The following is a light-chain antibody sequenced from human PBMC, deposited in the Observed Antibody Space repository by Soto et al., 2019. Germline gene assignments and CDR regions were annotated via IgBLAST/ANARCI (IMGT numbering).Light chain of an antibody. CDR3: QQYGSSPQT. V-gene: IGKV3-20*01. J-gene: IGKJ1*01. Sequence: EIVMTQSPATLSVSPGERATLSCRASQSIHTSLAWYQQKSGKPPRLVIYDSTLRANGVPDRFSGSGSGTDFTLTISRLEPEDFAVYYCQQYGSSPQTFGQGTKVDI. CDR2: DST. CDR1: QSIHTS.